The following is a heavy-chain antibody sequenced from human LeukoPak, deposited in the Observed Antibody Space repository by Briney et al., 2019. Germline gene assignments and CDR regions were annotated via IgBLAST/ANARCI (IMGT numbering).Heavy chain of an antibody. J-gene: IGHJ4*02. Sequence: GGSLRLSCAASGFNFSNYAMHWVRQAPGKGLEWVAVISYDGSNKYYTDSMKGRFTISRDNSKNALYLQMNSLRAEDTAVYYCAKDGGTPFDYWGQGTLVTVSS. D-gene: IGHD1/OR15-1a*01. CDR3: AKDGGTPFDY. CDR2: ISYDGSNK. V-gene: IGHV3-30*18. CDR1: GFNFSNYA.